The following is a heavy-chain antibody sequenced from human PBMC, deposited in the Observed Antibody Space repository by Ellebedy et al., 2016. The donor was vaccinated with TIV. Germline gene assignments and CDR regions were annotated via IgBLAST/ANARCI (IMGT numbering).Heavy chain of an antibody. CDR3: VRAPRGQYYFDY. J-gene: IGHJ4*02. D-gene: IGHD5-12*01. CDR1: EFPFSSSP. CDR2: IGSRGAKT. Sequence: GESLKISXAASEFPFSSSPMHWVRQAPGKGLEWVSGIGSRGAKTYYADSVKGRFTISRDNSKNTLYLEMNSLRAEDTAVYYCVRAPRGQYYFDYWGQGTLVTVSS. V-gene: IGHV3-23*01.